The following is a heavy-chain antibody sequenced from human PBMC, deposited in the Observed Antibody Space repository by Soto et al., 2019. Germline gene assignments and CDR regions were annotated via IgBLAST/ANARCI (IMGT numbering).Heavy chain of an antibody. CDR2: IKHDTSEA. D-gene: IGHD3-16*02. CDR3: ARDGLLFSGPYRPSRFDY. J-gene: IGHJ4*02. CDR1: GFKFSDYW. V-gene: IGHV3-7*03. Sequence: SVGSLRLSCAASGFKFSDYWMSWVRQAPGKGLEWVGNIKHDTSEAHYADSVKGRFTITRDNIKNFLFLQMNGLRSDDTASYYCARDGLLFSGPYRPSRFDYWGRGTLVTVSS.